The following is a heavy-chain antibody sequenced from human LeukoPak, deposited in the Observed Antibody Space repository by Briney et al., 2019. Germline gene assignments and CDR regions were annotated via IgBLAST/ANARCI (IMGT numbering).Heavy chain of an antibody. CDR2: IYYSGST. CDR1: GRSISSYY. D-gene: IGHD2/OR15-2a*01. Sequence: RPSETLSLTCTGSGRSISSYYWSSVRQPPGKGLEWVGYIYYSGSTNYNPSLKSRVTISVDTSKNQFSLKLSSVTAADTAVYYCARFRTTSAFDIWGQGTMVTVSS. V-gene: IGHV4-59*08. CDR3: ARFRTTSAFDI. J-gene: IGHJ3*02.